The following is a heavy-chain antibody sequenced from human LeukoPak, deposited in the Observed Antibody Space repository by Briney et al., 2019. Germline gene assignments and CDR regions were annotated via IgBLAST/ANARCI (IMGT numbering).Heavy chain of an antibody. Sequence: SETLSLTCTVSGGSISSYYWSWIRQPPGKGLEWIGYIYYSGSTNYNPSLKSRVTISVDTSKNQFSLKLSSVTAADTAVYYCARSGYYYTYAFDIWGQGTMVTVSS. D-gene: IGHD3-22*01. CDR3: ARSGYYYTYAFDI. J-gene: IGHJ3*02. CDR1: GGSISSYY. V-gene: IGHV4-59*01. CDR2: IYYSGST.